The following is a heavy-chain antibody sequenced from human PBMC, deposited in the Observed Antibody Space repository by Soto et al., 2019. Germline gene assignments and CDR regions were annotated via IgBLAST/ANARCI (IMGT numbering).Heavy chain of an antibody. Sequence: GGSLRLSCAASGFTFSSYAMSWVRQAPGKGLEWVSAISGSGGSTYYADSVKGRFTISRDNSKNTLYLQMNSLRAEDTAVYYCAKDRSYRGGSYTCWFDPWGQGTLVTVSS. V-gene: IGHV3-23*01. CDR2: ISGSGGST. D-gene: IGHD3-16*01. CDR3: AKDRSYRGGSYTCWFDP. J-gene: IGHJ5*02. CDR1: GFTFSSYA.